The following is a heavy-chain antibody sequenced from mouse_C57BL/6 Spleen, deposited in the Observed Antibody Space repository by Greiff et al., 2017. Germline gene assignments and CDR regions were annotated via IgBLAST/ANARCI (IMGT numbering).Heavy chain of an antibody. D-gene: IGHD1-1*01. Sequence: DVMLVESGGGLVQPGGSLKLSCAASGFTFSDYYMYWVRQTPEKRLEWVAYISNGGGSTYYPDTVKGRFTISRDNAKNTLYLQMSRLKSEDTAMYYCARQTDYGSSYWYFDGWGTGTTVTVSS. V-gene: IGHV5-12*01. CDR3: ARQTDYGSSYWYFDG. CDR1: GFTFSDYY. J-gene: IGHJ1*03. CDR2: ISNGGGST.